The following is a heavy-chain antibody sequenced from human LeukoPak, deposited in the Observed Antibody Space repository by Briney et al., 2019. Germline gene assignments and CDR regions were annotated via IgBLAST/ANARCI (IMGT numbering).Heavy chain of an antibody. CDR1: GFTFSSYA. V-gene: IGHV3-64*01. D-gene: IGHD6-13*01. Sequence: GGSLRLSCAASGFTFSSYAMHWVRRAPGKGLEYVSSISSNGGNTYYANSVKGRFTISRDNSRNTLYIQMGSLRTEDTAVYYCARGGVYSNSNFDYWGQGTLVTVSS. CDR3: ARGGVYSNSNFDY. CDR2: ISSNGGNT. J-gene: IGHJ4*02.